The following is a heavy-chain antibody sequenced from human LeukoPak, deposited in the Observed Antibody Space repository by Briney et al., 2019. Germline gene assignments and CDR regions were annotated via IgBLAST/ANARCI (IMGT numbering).Heavy chain of an antibody. Sequence: SETLSLTCTVSGGSISSYYWSWIRQPPGKGLEWIGYIYYSGSTNYNPSLKSRVTISVDTSKNQFSLKLSSVTAADTAVYYCAREVRITIFGVVSPWFDPGAREPWSPSPQ. J-gene: IGHJ5*02. CDR1: GGSISSYY. D-gene: IGHD3-3*01. CDR2: IYYSGST. V-gene: IGHV4-59*01. CDR3: AREVRITIFGVVSPWFDP.